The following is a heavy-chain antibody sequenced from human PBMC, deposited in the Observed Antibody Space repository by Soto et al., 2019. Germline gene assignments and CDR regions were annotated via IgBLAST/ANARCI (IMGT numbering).Heavy chain of an antibody. V-gene: IGHV1-69*12. J-gene: IGHJ4*02. Sequence: QVQLVQSGAEVKKPGSSVKVSCKASGGTFSSYAITWVRQAPGRGLEWMGGVIPMFGTPNYAQKFQDRGTITADESTNTAYMGLSSVRSEDTAGYYCAIMDSSGWGGGLGYWGQGTLVTVSS. CDR3: AIMDSSGWGGGLGY. CDR1: GGTFSSYA. D-gene: IGHD6-19*01. CDR2: VIPMFGTP.